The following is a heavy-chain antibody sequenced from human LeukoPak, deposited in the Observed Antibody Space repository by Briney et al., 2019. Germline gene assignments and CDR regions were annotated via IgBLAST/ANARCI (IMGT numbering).Heavy chain of an antibody. J-gene: IGHJ6*02. CDR3: AKVSSLGGSYYYGMDV. CDR1: GLTFSSHW. CDR2: ITNDGSST. D-gene: IGHD1-26*01. Sequence: GGPLRLSCAASGLTFSSHWMHWVRQAPGKGLVWVSRITNDGSSTTYADSVKGRFTISRDNAKNSLYLQMNSLRAEDTALYYCAKVSSLGGSYYYGMDVWGQGTTVTVSS. V-gene: IGHV3-74*01.